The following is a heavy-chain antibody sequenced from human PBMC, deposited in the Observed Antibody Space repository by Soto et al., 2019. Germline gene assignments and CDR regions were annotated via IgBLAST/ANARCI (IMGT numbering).Heavy chain of an antibody. D-gene: IGHD2-8*01. Sequence: QVQLVESGGGVVQPWRSLRLSCAASGFTFRNYGMHWVRQAPGKGLEWVAVISYDRSNKYSADSVKRRFTIYRYNSKNTLYLQMNSLRAEDTAVYYCAKTGIVLLLYATEFYYLGQGTLVTLSS. J-gene: IGHJ4*02. CDR2: ISYDRSNK. V-gene: IGHV3-30*18. CDR1: GFTFRNYG. CDR3: AKTGIVLLLYATEFYY.